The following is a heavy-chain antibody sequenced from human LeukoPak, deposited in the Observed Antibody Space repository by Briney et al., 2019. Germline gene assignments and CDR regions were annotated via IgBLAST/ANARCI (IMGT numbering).Heavy chain of an antibody. CDR2: IYHSGST. D-gene: IGHD6-6*01. Sequence: SETLSLTCAVSGGSISSGGYSWSWIRQPPGKGLEWIGYIYHSGSTHYNPSLKSRVTISVDRSKNQFSLKLSSVTAADTAVYYCASSSPNYYYYYGMDVWGQGTTVTVSS. CDR1: GGSISSGGYS. CDR3: ASSSPNYYYYYGMDV. V-gene: IGHV4-30-2*01. J-gene: IGHJ6*02.